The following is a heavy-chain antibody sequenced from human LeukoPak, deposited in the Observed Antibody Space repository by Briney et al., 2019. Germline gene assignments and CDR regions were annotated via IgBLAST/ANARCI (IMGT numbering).Heavy chain of an antibody. D-gene: IGHD1-1*01. J-gene: IGHJ6*02. CDR3: TRGPIQLWLHNGIDV. V-gene: IGHV3-49*04. CDR2: FRSTTYRETT. Sequence: PGGPLRPSCTASGFTSIDNAMGWARQAQGKGPEWVGFFRSTTYRETTEYAASVKGRFTISRDNSNNIVYLAMNSLRIEDTGVYYCTRGPIQLWLHNGIDVWGQGTTVTVSS. CDR1: GFTSIDNA.